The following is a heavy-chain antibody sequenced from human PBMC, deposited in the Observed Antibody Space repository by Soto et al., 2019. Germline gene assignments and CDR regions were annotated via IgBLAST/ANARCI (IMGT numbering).Heavy chain of an antibody. Sequence: SETLALNCTFSGGSISSGGYYWGWIRQQPGKGLEWIGYIYYSGSTYYNPSLKSRVTISVDTSKNQFSLKLSSVTAAFSAFYYCARDYGESSAFYICAQGTMVTVSS. CDR3: ARDYGESSAFYI. CDR2: IYYSGST. J-gene: IGHJ3*02. CDR1: GGSISSGGYY. D-gene: IGHD3-10*01. V-gene: IGHV4-31*03.